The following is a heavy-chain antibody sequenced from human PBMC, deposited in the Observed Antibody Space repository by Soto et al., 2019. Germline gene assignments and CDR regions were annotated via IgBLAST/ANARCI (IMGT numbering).Heavy chain of an antibody. CDR3: ARDVFCGGAPACPDMDV. CDR2: ISGYNGNT. V-gene: IGHV1-18*04. Sequence: EASVKVSCKAPGYTFSGYSITWVRQAPGQGLEWMGRISGYNGNTNYARTLRGRLTLTTDTSTSTAYMELRSLTSDDTAVYYCARDVFCGGAPACPDMDVWGQGTTVTVSS. D-gene: IGHD2-21*01. J-gene: IGHJ6*02. CDR1: GYTFSGYS.